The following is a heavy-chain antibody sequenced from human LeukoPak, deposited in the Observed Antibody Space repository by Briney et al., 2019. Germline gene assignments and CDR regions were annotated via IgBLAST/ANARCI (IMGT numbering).Heavy chain of an antibody. Sequence: SETLSLTCAVYGGSFSGYYWSWIRQPPGKGLEWIGEINHSGSTNYNPSLKSRVTISVDTSKNQFSLTLSSVTAADTAVYYCARGIPGGVVVVVAATGEYNWFDPWGQGTLVTVSS. J-gene: IGHJ5*02. CDR1: GGSFSGYY. CDR3: ARGIPGGVVVVVAATGEYNWFDP. D-gene: IGHD2-15*01. V-gene: IGHV4-34*01. CDR2: INHSGST.